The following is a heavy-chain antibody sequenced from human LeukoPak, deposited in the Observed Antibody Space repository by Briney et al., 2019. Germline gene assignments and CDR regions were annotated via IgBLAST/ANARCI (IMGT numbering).Heavy chain of an antibody. CDR3: ATTFPYCSEDNCAL. J-gene: IGHJ1*01. D-gene: IGHD2-15*01. CDR2: VNPGGSVQ. Sequence: GGSLRLSCIASGVAIGSSWMSWVRQSPGKRLEWVANVNPGGSVQNYVDSVTGRFTISRDNAKNSLYRQMNNLRADDTAVYYCATTFPYCSEDNCALGGQGTLVTVSS. V-gene: IGHV3-7*01. CDR1: GVAIGSSW.